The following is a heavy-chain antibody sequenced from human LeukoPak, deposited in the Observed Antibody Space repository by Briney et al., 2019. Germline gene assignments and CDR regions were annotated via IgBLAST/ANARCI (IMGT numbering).Heavy chain of an antibody. Sequence: SVKVSCKASGGTFSSYAISWVRQAPGQGLEWMGGIIPIFGTANYAQKLQGRVTITTDESTSTAYMELSSLRSEDTAVYYCARSFYPNYYDSSGYYYVYAFDIWGQGTMVTVSS. J-gene: IGHJ3*02. CDR3: ARSFYPNYYDSSGYYYVYAFDI. D-gene: IGHD3-22*01. V-gene: IGHV1-69*05. CDR2: IIPIFGTA. CDR1: GGTFSSYA.